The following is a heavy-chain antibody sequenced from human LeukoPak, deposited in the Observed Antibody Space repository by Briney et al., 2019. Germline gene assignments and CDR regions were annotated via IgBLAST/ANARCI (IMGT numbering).Heavy chain of an antibody. D-gene: IGHD3-22*01. Sequence: SETLSLTCTVSGYSISSGYYWGWIRQPPGKGLEWIGEINHSGSTNYNPSLKSRVTISVDTSKNQFSLKLSSVTAADTAVYYCARGRFLRYDSSRIYYYMDVWGKGTTVTVSS. CDR1: GYSISSGYY. CDR3: ARGRFLRYDSSRIYYYMDV. V-gene: IGHV4-38-2*02. CDR2: INHSGST. J-gene: IGHJ6*03.